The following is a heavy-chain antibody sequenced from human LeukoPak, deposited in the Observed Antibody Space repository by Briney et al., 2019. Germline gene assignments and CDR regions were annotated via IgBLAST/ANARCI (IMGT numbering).Heavy chain of an antibody. CDR2: IYTSGTT. CDR1: GGSISPYY. CDR3: ARVYCSGGSCSHFDF. Sequence: SETLSLTCTVSGGSISPYYWNWVRLPAGKGLEWIGRIYTSGTTDYNHSLKSRGAISLDKPKKQFSLKIGSMTAADTAVYYCARVYCSGGSCSHFDFWGQGTLVTVSS. D-gene: IGHD2-15*01. V-gene: IGHV4-4*07. J-gene: IGHJ4*02.